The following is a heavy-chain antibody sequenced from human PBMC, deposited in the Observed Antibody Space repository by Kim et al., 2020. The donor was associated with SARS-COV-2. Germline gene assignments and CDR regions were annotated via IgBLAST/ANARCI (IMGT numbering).Heavy chain of an antibody. CDR1: GFTFSSYA. Sequence: GGSLRLSCAASGFTFSSYAMIWVRQAPGKGLEWVSAISGSGGSTYYADSVKGRFTISRDNSKNTLYLQMNSLRAEDTAVYYCAKDYYYGSGSYYNPPRHWGQGTLGTVSS. V-gene: IGHV3-23*01. D-gene: IGHD3-10*01. CDR2: ISGSGGST. J-gene: IGHJ4*02. CDR3: AKDYYYGSGSYYNPPRH.